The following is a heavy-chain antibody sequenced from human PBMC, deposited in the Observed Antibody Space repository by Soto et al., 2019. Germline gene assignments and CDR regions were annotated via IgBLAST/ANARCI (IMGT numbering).Heavy chain of an antibody. V-gene: IGHV3-7*03. D-gene: IGHD2-21*02. CDR2: IKQDGSEK. CDR1: GFTFSSYW. Sequence: EVQLVESGGGLVQPGGSLRLSCAASGFTFSSYWMSWVRQAPGKGLEWVANIKQDGSEKYYVDSVKGRFTISRDNAKNSLYLQMNNLRAEDTAVYYCARDRCGDCYLRYYYYYGMDVWGQGTTVTVSS. J-gene: IGHJ6*02. CDR3: ARDRCGDCYLRYYYYYGMDV.